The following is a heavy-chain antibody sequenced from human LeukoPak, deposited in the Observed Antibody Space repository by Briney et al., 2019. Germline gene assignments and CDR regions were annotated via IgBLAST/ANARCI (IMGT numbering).Heavy chain of an antibody. V-gene: IGHV4-4*07. CDR3: AGMYYDILTGQSDY. CDR2: IYTSGST. Sequence: SETLSLTCTVSGGSISSYYWSWIRQPAGKGLEWVGRIYTSGSTNYNPSLKSRATMSVDTSKNQFSLRLSSVTAADTAVYYCAGMYYDILTGQSDYWGQGTLVTVSS. D-gene: IGHD3-9*01. J-gene: IGHJ4*02. CDR1: GGSISSYY.